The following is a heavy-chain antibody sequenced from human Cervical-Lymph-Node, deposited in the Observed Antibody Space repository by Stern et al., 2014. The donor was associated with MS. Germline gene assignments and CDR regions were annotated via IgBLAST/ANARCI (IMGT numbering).Heavy chain of an antibody. V-gene: IGHV1-69*01. CDR3: ARGRGDFWSGYPPGY. CDR2: IIPILGTQ. J-gene: IGHJ4*02. CDR1: GGTFSSNA. D-gene: IGHD3-3*01. Sequence: VQLEESWAEVKKPGSSVKVSCKASGGTFSSNAISWVRQAPGQGLEWLGGIIPILGTQHYAQKFQGRVTITADESTSTAYMELTSLRFEDTAVYYCARGRGDFWSGYPPGYWGQGTLVTVSS.